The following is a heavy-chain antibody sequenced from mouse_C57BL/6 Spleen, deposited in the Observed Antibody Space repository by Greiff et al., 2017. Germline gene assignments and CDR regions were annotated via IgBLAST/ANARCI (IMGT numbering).Heavy chain of an antibody. CDR1: GFTFSDYG. D-gene: IGHD1-1*01. Sequence: EVQRVESGGGLVKPGGSLKLSCAASGFTFSDYGMHWVRQAPEKGLEWVAYISSGSSTIYYADTVKGRFTISRDKAKNTLFLQMTSLRSEDTAMYYCARPGGSSPWYFDVWGTGTTVTVSS. CDR2: ISSGSSTI. V-gene: IGHV5-17*01. CDR3: ARPGGSSPWYFDV. J-gene: IGHJ1*03.